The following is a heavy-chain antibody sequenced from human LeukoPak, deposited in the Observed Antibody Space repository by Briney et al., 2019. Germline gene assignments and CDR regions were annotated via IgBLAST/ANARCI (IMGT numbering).Heavy chain of an antibody. V-gene: IGHV3-74*01. CDR1: GFTFSSYW. J-gene: IGHJ4*02. D-gene: IGHD4/OR15-4a*01. CDR3: ARTNYPYYFDY. CDR2: VNSAGSST. Sequence: GGSLRLSCAASGFTFSSYWMHWVRQAPGKGLVWVSHVNSAGSSTSYADSVKGRFTISRDNAKNTLYLQMNSLRAEDTAVYYCARTNYPYYFDYWGQGTLVTVSS.